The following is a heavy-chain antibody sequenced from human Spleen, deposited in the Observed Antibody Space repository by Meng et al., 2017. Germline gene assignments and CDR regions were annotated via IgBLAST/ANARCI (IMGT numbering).Heavy chain of an antibody. J-gene: IGHJ4*02. D-gene: IGHD6-19*01. Sequence: QVHLKELVACMVKLSETLSLTCAASGGYNSSSSYYWGWIRQPPGRGLEWIGEINYTGSTNYNPSLKSRVTISVDKSKNQFSLKLTSVTAADTAVYYCARGQGRSSGWYSPFDYWGQGTLVTVSS. CDR2: INYTGST. CDR3: ARGQGRSSGWYSPFDY. CDR1: GGYNSSSSYY. V-gene: IGHV4-39*07.